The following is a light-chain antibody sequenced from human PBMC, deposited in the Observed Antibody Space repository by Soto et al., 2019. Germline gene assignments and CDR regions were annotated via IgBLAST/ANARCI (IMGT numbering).Light chain of an antibody. CDR1: QSISSW. CDR2: DAS. CDR3: QQYNSYLWT. V-gene: IGKV1-5*01. J-gene: IGKJ1*01. Sequence: DILMTQSPSTLSASVGDRVTITCRASQSISSWLAWYQHKPGKAPKLLNYDALYDASSLECGAPSRFSGSGSGTAAILIISSLQPDDFATYYCQQYNSYLWTFGQGTKVEI.